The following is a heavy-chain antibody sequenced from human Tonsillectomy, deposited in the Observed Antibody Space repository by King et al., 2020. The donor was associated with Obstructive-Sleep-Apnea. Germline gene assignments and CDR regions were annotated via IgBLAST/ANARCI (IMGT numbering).Heavy chain of an antibody. V-gene: IGHV5-10-1*01. Sequence: VQLVESGAEVKKPGESLRISCKGSGYSFTNYWINWVRQMPGKGLEWMGRIDPTASYTNFSPSFQGHVTISADRSISTVYLQWSSLKALDSAMYYCARQDTYSSGQYYFDYWGQGTLVTVSS. CDR3: ARQDTYSSGQYYFDY. D-gene: IGHD6-19*01. CDR2: IDPTASYT. J-gene: IGHJ4*02. CDR1: GYSFTNYW.